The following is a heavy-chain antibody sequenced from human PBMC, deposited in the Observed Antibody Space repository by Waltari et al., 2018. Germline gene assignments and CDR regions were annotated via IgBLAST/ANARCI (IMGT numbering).Heavy chain of an antibody. J-gene: IGHJ4*02. CDR1: GYSISRGYY. D-gene: IGHD6-6*01. V-gene: IGHV4-38-2*02. CDR2: IYHSGST. CDR3: AREGSGSSSIDY. Sequence: QVQLQESGPGLVKPSEDLSLPCAVSGYSISRGYYWGWIRQPPGKGLEWIGSIYHSGSTYYNPSLKSRVTISVDTSKNQFSLKLSSVTAADTAVYYCAREGSGSSSIDYWGQGTLVTVSS.